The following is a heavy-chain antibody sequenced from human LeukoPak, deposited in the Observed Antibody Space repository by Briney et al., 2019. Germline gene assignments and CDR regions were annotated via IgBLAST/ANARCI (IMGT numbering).Heavy chain of an antibody. Sequence: LSLTCTVSGGSISSYYWSWIRQPPGKGLEWVSSISRSATTIYYADSVKGRFTISRDNAKNSLYLQMNSLRAEDTAVYYCARRSRDGWYFDYWGQGTLVTVSS. J-gene: IGHJ4*02. D-gene: IGHD5-24*01. CDR2: ISRSATTI. CDR3: ARRSRDGWYFDY. V-gene: IGHV3-11*04. CDR1: GGSISSYY.